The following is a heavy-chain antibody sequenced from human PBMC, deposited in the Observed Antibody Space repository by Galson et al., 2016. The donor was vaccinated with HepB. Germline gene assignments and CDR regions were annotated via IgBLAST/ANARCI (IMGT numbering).Heavy chain of an antibody. Sequence: QSGAEVKKPGESLRISCKGSGYSFSDYWITWVRQMTGKGLEWMGRIDPSDSYTNYSPYFQGPVSFPADTSISTAFLQWSTLRAPDTAIYYCEISELRDGYKNFHYWGQGTLVTVSA. CDR1: GYSFSDYW. D-gene: IGHD5-24*01. J-gene: IGHJ4*02. V-gene: IGHV5-10-1*01. CDR2: IDPSDSYT. CDR3: EISELRDGYKNFHY.